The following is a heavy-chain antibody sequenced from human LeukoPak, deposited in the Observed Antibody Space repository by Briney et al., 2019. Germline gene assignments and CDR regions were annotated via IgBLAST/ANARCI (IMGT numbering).Heavy chain of an antibody. CDR1: GFTVSSNY. Sequence: GGSLRLSCAASGFTVSSNYMSWVRQAPGKGLEWVSVIYSGGSTYYADSVKGRFTISRHNSKNTLYLQMNSLRAEDTAVYYCARISSYYYDSSGDAFDIWGRGTMVTVSS. CDR3: ARISSYYYDSSGDAFDI. CDR2: IYSGGST. V-gene: IGHV3-53*04. J-gene: IGHJ3*02. D-gene: IGHD3-22*01.